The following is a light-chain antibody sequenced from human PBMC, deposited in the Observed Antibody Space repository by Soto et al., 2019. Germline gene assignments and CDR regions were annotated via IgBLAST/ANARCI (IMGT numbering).Light chain of an antibody. CDR2: DAS. Sequence: DIQMTQSPSSLSASVGDRVTITCQASQDISNYLNWYQQKTGKATKLLIYDASNLQTEVPSRFSESGSATDFTFTISNLQAEDIATYYCQQYDNHITVGPGTKVDI. J-gene: IGKJ3*01. CDR3: QQYDNHIT. V-gene: IGKV1-33*01. CDR1: QDISNY.